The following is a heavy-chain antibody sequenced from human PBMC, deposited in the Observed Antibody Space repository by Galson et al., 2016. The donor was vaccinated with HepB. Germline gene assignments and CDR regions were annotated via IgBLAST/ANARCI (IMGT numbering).Heavy chain of an antibody. CDR3: ATCHFYWTGYAYRDGLDV. Sequence: SLRLSCAAPGFSFSDSYISWIRRAPGKGLEWISYISDSGSRTYYADSVKGRFTMSRDNARKSAYLHLNSLRVEDTAVYYCATCHFYWTGYAYRDGLDVWGQGTLVTVSS. D-gene: IGHD3/OR15-3a*01. CDR2: ISDSGSRT. V-gene: IGHV3-11*01. CDR1: GFSFSDSY. J-gene: IGHJ6*02.